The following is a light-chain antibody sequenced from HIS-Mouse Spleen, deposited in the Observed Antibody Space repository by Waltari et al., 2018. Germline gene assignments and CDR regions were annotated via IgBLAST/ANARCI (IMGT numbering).Light chain of an antibody. CDR2: DVS. V-gene: IGLV2-14*03. Sequence: QSALTQPASVSGSPGQSITISCTGTSSEVGGYNYVPWYHQHPGKSPKLMIYDVSNRPSGVSNRFSGSKSGNTASLTISGLQAEDEADYYCSSYTSSSTRVFGGGTKLTVL. J-gene: IGLJ3*02. CDR3: SSYTSSSTRV. CDR1: SSEVGGYNY.